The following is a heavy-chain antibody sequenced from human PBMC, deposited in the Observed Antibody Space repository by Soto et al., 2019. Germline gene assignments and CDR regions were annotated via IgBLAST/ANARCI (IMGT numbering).Heavy chain of an antibody. V-gene: IGHV3-33*01. D-gene: IGHD3-3*01. CDR2: IWYDGSNK. CDR1: GFTFSSYG. J-gene: IGHJ3*02. Sequence: QVQLVESGGGVVQPGRSLRLSCAASGFTFSSYGMHWVRQAPGKGLEWVAVIWYDGSNKYYADSVKGRFTISRDNSKNTLYLQMKSLRAEDTAVYYCARVGSGATIFGDAFDIWGQGTMVTVSS. CDR3: ARVGSGATIFGDAFDI.